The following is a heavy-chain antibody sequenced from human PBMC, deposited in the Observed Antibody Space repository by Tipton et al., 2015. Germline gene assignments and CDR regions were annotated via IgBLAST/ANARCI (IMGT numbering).Heavy chain of an antibody. CDR3: ARDRAVDGDDDEMTSDF. CDR1: GFNFSDYY. Sequence: SLRLSCATSGFNFSDYYMSWFRQTPEKGLEWPSYISSSGSTMYYAESVEGRFIISRDNAKDSVFLQMNSLRAEDTAVYYCARDRAVDGDDDEMTSDFWGQGTLVTVSS. J-gene: IGHJ4*02. CDR2: ISSSGSTM. D-gene: IGHD3-10*01. V-gene: IGHV3-11*01.